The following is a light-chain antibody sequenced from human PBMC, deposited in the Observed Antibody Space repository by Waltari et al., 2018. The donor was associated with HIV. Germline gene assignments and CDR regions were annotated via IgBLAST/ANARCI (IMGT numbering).Light chain of an antibody. CDR3: QSYDSSLSGFWV. J-gene: IGLJ3*02. CDR2: GGR. V-gene: IGLV1-40*01. CDR1: SSNIGAGYD. Sequence: QSVLTQPPSVSGAPGQRVTISCTGNSSNIGAGYDVHWCQQLPGIAPKLLIYGGRTRPSGVPDLFSGSKSGPPASLAITGLQAEDEADYYCQSYDSSLSGFWVFGGGTKLTVL.